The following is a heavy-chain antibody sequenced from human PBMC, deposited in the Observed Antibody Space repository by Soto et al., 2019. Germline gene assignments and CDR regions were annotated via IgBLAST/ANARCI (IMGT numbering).Heavy chain of an antibody. D-gene: IGHD1-26*01. Sequence: SETLSLTCTVSGGSISSDDFYWSLIRQHPGKGLEWIGYIYYSGNTYYNPSLKSRVTILVDTSKNQFSLKLSSVTAADTAVYYCARLGGSYAVPHFDYWGQGTLVTVSS. V-gene: IGHV4-31*03. J-gene: IGHJ4*02. CDR2: IYYSGNT. CDR3: ARLGGSYAVPHFDY. CDR1: GGSISSDDFY.